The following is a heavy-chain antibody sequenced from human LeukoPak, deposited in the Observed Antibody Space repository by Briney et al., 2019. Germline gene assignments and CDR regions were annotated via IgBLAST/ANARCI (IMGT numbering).Heavy chain of an antibody. V-gene: IGHV4-59*01. Sequence: SETLSLTCTVSGGSISSYYWNWMRQPPGKGLGWIGNIYYSGSTNYNPSLNSRVTISVDTSKNQFSLKLSSVTAADTALYYCARLLPSQSDAFDIWGQGTMVTVSS. CDR2: IYYSGST. CDR3: ARLLPSQSDAFDI. D-gene: IGHD2-15*01. CDR1: GGSISSYY. J-gene: IGHJ3*02.